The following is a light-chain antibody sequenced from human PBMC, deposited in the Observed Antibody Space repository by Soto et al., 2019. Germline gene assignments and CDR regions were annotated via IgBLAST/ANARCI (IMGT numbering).Light chain of an antibody. Sequence: EILMTQSPFSLSLSPGERVTLSCRASQSVSDNLAWYQQKPGQAPSLLIYGAFTRATGVPARFSGAGSGTEFTLTISSLQSEDFALYYCQQYNDWPLTFGQGTKVDIK. CDR1: QSVSDN. CDR2: GAF. V-gene: IGKV3-15*01. CDR3: QQYNDWPLT. J-gene: IGKJ1*01.